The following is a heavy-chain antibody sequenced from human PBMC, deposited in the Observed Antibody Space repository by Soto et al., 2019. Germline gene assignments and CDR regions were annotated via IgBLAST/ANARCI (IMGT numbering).Heavy chain of an antibody. Sequence: SETLSLTCTVSGSSISSGAYYLSWIRQHPGKGLEWIGYIYNSGCTYCKPSLKSRVTISVDTSKNQCSLKLSSVTAADTAVYYCAREALVPKTYYFDCWGRGSLVAVCS. V-gene: IGHV4-31*03. J-gene: IGHJ4*02. CDR2: IYNSGCT. CDR3: AREALVPKTYYFDC. CDR1: GSSISSGAYY. D-gene: IGHD2-2*01.